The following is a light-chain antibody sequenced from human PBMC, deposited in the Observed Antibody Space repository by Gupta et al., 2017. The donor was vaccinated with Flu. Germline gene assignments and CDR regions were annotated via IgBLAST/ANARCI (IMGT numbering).Light chain of an antibody. J-gene: IGKJ1*01. CDR2: AAS. Sequence: DIQMTQSPSSLSASIGDRVTITCRASQSTSTYLNWYQQQPGKAPKLLIYAASSLQSGVPSRFRGSGSGTDFTLTITSLQSEDFATYYCQQSDSVPWTFGQGTKVDIK. CDR1: QSTSTY. CDR3: QQSDSVPWT. V-gene: IGKV1-39*01.